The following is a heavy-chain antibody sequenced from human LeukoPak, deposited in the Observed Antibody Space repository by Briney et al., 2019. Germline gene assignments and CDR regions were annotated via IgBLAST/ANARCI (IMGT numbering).Heavy chain of an antibody. CDR1: GGSFSGYY. J-gene: IGHJ3*02. Sequence: SETLSLTCAVYGGSFSGYYWSWIRQPPGKGLEWIGEINHSGSTNYNPSLKSRVTISPDTSKNQFSLKLGSVTAADTALYYCARSGYGPGSHLSIWGQGTMVTVSS. D-gene: IGHD3-10*01. CDR2: INHSGST. CDR3: ARSGYGPGSHLSI. V-gene: IGHV4-34*01.